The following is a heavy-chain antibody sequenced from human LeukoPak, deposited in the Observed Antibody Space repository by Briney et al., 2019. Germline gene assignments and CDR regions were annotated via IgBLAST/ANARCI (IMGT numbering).Heavy chain of an antibody. V-gene: IGHV3-30*02. CDR1: GFTFSSYG. CDR2: IRYDGSNK. D-gene: IGHD6-19*01. CDR3: AKDLSSGSRRAY. Sequence: GGSLRLSCAASGFTFSSYGMHWVRQAPGKGLEWVTFIRYDGSNKYYADSVKGRFTISRDNSKNTLYLRMNSLRAEDTAVYYCAKDLSSGSRRAYWGQGTLVTVSS. J-gene: IGHJ4*02.